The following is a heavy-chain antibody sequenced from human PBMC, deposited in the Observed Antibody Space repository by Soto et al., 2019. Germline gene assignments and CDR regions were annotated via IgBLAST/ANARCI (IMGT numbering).Heavy chain of an antibody. J-gene: IGHJ6*02. CDR1: GYTFTSYG. CDR3: AWVATIVGMGMVV. Sequence: QVQLVQSGAEVKKPGASVKVSCKASGYTFTSYGISWVRQAPGQGLEWMGWISAYNGNTNYAQKPQGRVTMTTDTSLRTAYVDRGRLRSDDTVAEYCAWVATIVGMGMVVCGQGTTVTVSS. CDR2: ISAYNGNT. D-gene: IGHD3-3*01. V-gene: IGHV1-18*01.